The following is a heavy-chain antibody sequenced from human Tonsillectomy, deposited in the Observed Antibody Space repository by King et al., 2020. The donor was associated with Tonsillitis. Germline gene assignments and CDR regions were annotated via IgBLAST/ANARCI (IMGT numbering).Heavy chain of an antibody. CDR2: MKSKSAGGTT. Sequence: VQLVESGGDLVKPGGSLRLSCAASGFTFSNAWMSWARQASGKGLEWVGRMKSKSAGGTTDYAAPVKGRFTISRDDSKNTLYLQMNSLETEDTAVYYCTTDRGIAVRPIFDSWGQGTLVTVPS. D-gene: IGHD6-6*01. CDR1: GFTFSNAW. CDR3: TTDRGIAVRPIFDS. V-gene: IGHV3-15*01. J-gene: IGHJ4*02.